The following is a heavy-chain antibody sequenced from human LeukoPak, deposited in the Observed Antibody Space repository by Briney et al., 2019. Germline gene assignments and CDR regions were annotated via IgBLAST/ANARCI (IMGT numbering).Heavy chain of an antibody. V-gene: IGHV3-30-3*01. J-gene: IGHJ6*02. CDR3: ARDLSTYGMDV. CDR1: GFTFSSYA. D-gene: IGHD2/OR15-2a*01. CDR2: ISYDGSNK. Sequence: GRSLRLSCAASGFTFSSYAMHWVRQAPGKGLEWVAVISYDGSNKYYADSVKGRFTISRDNSKNTLYLQMNSLRAEDTAVYYCARDLSTYGMDVWGQGTTVTVSS.